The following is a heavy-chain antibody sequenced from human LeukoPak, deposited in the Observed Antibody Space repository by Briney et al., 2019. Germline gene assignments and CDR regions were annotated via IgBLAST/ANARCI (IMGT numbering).Heavy chain of an antibody. V-gene: IGHV1-46*01. D-gene: IGHD1-26*01. J-gene: IGHJ5*02. CDR2: INPSGGFT. CDR1: VYTFSTHW. Sequence: ASVKVSCKTSVYTFSTHWMHWVRQAPGQGLEWMGIINPSGGFTSYAQKFQGRVTVTRDMSTSTVYMELSDLRSEDTAVYYCARDQSGEWDLLSGWWFDPWGQGTPVTVSS. CDR3: ARDQSGEWDLLSGWWFDP.